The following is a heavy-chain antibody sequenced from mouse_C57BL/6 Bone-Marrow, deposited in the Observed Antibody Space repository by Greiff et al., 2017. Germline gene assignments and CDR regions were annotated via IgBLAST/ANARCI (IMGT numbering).Heavy chain of an antibody. Sequence: QVQLQQPGAELVKPGASVKMSCKASGYTFTSYWITWVKQRPGQGLEWIGDIYPGSGSTNYNEKFKSKATLTVDTSSSTAYMQLSSLTSEDSAVYYCAGYNSDRDTWFDYWGQGTLVTVSA. V-gene: IGHV1-55*01. D-gene: IGHD1-3*01. CDR3: AGYNSDRDTWFDY. CDR1: GYTFTSYW. CDR2: IYPGSGST. J-gene: IGHJ3*01.